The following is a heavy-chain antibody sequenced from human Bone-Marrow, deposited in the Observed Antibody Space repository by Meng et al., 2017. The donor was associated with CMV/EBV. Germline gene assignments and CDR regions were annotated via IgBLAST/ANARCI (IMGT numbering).Heavy chain of an antibody. Sequence: GESLKISCAASGFTFSSYTMHWVRQAPGKGLEWVAVISYDGGNKYYADSVKGRFTISRDHSKNTLYLQMNSLRPDDTAVYYCARAYTSGWSLCFDYWGQGTLVTVSS. V-gene: IGHV3-30*04. CDR3: ARAYTSGWSLCFDY. J-gene: IGHJ4*02. CDR1: GFTFSSYT. CDR2: ISYDGGNK. D-gene: IGHD6-19*01.